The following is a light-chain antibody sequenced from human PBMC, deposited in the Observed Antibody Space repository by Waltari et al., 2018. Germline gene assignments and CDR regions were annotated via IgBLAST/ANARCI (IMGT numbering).Light chain of an antibody. CDR1: SSDVGGYNY. CDR3: CSYAGTYTSYMF. CDR2: DVN. J-gene: IGLJ2*01. V-gene: IGLV2-11*01. Sequence: QSALTQPRSVSGSPGQSVTISCTGTSSDVGGYNYVSWYQQHPYTAPKLMIYDVNKRPSGVPDRFSGSKSGNTASLTISGLQAEDEADYYCCSYAGTYTSYMFFGGGTKLTVL.